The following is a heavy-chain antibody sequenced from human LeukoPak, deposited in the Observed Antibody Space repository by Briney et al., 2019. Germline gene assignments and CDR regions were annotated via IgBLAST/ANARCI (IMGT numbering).Heavy chain of an antibody. CDR1: GGTFSSYA. CDR2: IIPIFGTA. J-gene: IGHJ4*02. V-gene: IGHV1-69*05. D-gene: IGHD2-21*02. CDR3: ARASGGDCCTFDY. Sequence: GSSVKVSCKASGGTFSSYAISWVRQAPGQGLEWMGRIIPIFGTANYAQKFQGRVTITTDESTSTAYMELSSLRSEDTAVHYCARASGGDCCTFDYWGQGTLVTVSS.